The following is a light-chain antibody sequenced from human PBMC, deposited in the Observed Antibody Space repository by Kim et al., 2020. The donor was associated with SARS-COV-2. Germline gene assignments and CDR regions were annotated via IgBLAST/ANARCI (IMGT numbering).Light chain of an antibody. CDR1: QSVDSS. J-gene: IGKJ1*01. CDR2: AAS. CDR3: QQYNNRWT. V-gene: IGKV3-15*01. Sequence: EIVLTQSPATLSVSPGERATLSCRASQSVDSSLAWYQQKPGQAPRLLIYAASTRATSIPARFSGSGAGTEFTLSISSLQSEDFAVYYWQQYNNRWTFGHGTKVDIK.